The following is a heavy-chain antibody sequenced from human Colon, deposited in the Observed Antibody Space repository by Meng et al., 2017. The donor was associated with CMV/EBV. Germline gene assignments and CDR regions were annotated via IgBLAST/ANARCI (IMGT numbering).Heavy chain of an antibody. CDR2: ITPYSGDT. Sequence: HLMQWGAVRLEPGSSEKVFCKASGYTFTGYLIHWVRQSPGQGLERMGWITPYSGDTIYAQKFEVGVTMTRDASITTAYLELSSLKSDDTAVYYCGTFGGDFDYWGQGTLVTVSS. V-gene: IGHV1-2*02. D-gene: IGHD3-3*01. CDR1: GYTFTGYL. CDR3: GTFGGDFDY. J-gene: IGHJ4*02.